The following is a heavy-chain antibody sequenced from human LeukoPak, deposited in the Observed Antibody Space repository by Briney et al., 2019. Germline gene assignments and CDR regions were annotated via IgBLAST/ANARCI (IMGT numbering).Heavy chain of an antibody. Sequence: GASVKVSCKASGYTFTSYDINWVRQATGQGLEWMGWMNPNSGNTGYAQKFQGRVTITRNTSISTAYMELSSLRSEDTAVYYCARARQYSSSPSLDYWGQGTLVTVSS. CDR1: GYTFTSYD. CDR3: ARARQYSSSPSLDY. D-gene: IGHD6-6*01. CDR2: MNPNSGNT. V-gene: IGHV1-8*03. J-gene: IGHJ4*02.